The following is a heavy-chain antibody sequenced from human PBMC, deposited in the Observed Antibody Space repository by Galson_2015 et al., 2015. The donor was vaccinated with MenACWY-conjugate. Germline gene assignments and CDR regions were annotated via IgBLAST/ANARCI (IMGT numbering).Heavy chain of an antibody. V-gene: IGHV3-30*18. CDR1: GFTFRNHG. J-gene: IGHJ4*02. CDR2: ISHSGDVT. Sequence: SLRLSCATSGFTFRNHGMHWVRQAPGKGLEWVAVISHSGDVTYYGDPVKGRFTVSRDNSKNTLFLQMNSLRVVDTAVYFCAKEKAAYIDTSGYDYWGQGILVTVSS. CDR3: AKEKAAYIDTSGYDY. D-gene: IGHD6-19*01.